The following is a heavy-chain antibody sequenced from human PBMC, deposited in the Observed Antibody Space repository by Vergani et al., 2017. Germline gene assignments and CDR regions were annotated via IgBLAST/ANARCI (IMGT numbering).Heavy chain of an antibody. Sequence: QMQLVQSGAEVKKTGSSVKVSCKASGYTFTYRYLHWVRQAPGQALEWMGWITPFNGNTNYAQKFQDRVTITRDRSMSTAYMELSSLRSEDTAMYYCARVSSGWYSWGTYNWFDPWGQGTLVTVSS. CDR3: ARVSSGWYSWGTYNWFDP. CDR1: GYTFTYRY. CDR2: ITPFNGNT. V-gene: IGHV1-45*02. D-gene: IGHD6-19*01. J-gene: IGHJ5*02.